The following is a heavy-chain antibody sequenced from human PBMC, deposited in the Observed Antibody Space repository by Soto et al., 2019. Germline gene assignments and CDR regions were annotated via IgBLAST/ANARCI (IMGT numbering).Heavy chain of an antibody. CDR2: IYYSGST. J-gene: IGHJ3*02. Sequence: GGSVSSGAYYWTWIRQRPGKGLEWIGYIYYSGSTYYSPSLKSRLSISLDTSKNQFSLRLSSVTAADTAMYYCARARLRAVYAFDIWGQGTMVTVSS. V-gene: IGHV4-31*02. CDR1: GGSVSSGAYY. D-gene: IGHD5-12*01. CDR3: ARARLRAVYAFDI.